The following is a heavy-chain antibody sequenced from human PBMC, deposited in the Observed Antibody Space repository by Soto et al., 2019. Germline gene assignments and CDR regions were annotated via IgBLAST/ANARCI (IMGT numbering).Heavy chain of an antibody. CDR1: GYTFNTFG. CDR3: PRGGEKSFGVNDF. V-gene: IGHV1-18*01. D-gene: IGHD2-8*01. Sequence: IQLVQSAGEVKRPGASVKVSCKASGYTFNTFGITWVRQAPGQGLEWMGCVSGYSDKRDYSRKLQDRITLTADPPTTISYRGWRRLRSDNRAAYYGPRGGEKSFGVNDFGGKGTPAPVPP. J-gene: IGHJ4*02. CDR2: VSGYSDKR.